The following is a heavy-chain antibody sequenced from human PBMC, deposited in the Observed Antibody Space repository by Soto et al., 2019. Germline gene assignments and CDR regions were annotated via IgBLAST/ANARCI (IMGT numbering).Heavy chain of an antibody. Sequence: QITLKESGPTLVKPTQTLTLTCTLSGFSLSTGGVGVGWIRQSPGKALEWLAVIYWDDVKHYSPSLERRLTITKGTSESEVGLTMTSMGPVDTAIYYGARKGSGDSAVDYWGQGIVVTVSS. CDR2: IYWDDVK. CDR3: ARKGSGDSAVDY. V-gene: IGHV2-5*02. D-gene: IGHD4-17*01. J-gene: IGHJ4*02. CDR1: GFSLSTGGVG.